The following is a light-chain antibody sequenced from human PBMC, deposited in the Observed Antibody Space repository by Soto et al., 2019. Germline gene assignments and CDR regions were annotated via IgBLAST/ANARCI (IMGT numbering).Light chain of an antibody. Sequence: SYELTQPPSVSVAPGQTARLTCGGTNIGSKNVHWYQQKPGQAPVLVVYDDRDRPSGIPERFSGSNSGNTASLTISRVEAGDEADYYCQVWDSSSDHVVFGGGTKVTVL. CDR2: DDR. CDR3: QVWDSSSDHVV. J-gene: IGLJ2*01. CDR1: NIGSKN. V-gene: IGLV3-21*02.